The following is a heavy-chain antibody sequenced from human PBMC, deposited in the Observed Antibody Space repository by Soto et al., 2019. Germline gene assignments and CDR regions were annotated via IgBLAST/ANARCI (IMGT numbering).Heavy chain of an antibody. J-gene: IGHJ2*01. CDR2: IGPYNGNT. CDR3: ARCYCTVGSCYTCWNFDL. CDR1: GYTFADYG. Sequence: QAQLVQSGAEVKKPGASVKVSCQAGGYTFADYGISWVRQAPGQGLEWVGWIGPYNGNTNYAQNIQDRVTMTTDKSKNTASMELRSLRSDDTALYYCARCYCTVGSCYTCWNFDLWGRGTLLTVSS. D-gene: IGHD2-15*01. V-gene: IGHV1-18*01.